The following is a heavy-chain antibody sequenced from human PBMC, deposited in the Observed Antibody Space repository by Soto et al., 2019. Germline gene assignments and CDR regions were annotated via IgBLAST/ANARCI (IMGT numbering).Heavy chain of an antibody. V-gene: IGHV1-69*05. CDR2: IIPIFGTA. CDR1: GGTFSSYA. J-gene: IGHJ6*02. D-gene: IGHD2-15*01. Sequence: QVQLVQSGAEVKKPGSSVKVSCKASGGTFSSYAISWVRQAPGQGLEWMGGIIPIFGTANYAQKFQGRVTXTXAXTXXTAYMALSSLRSEDTAVYYCASQGGSLYYYYGMDVWGQGTTVTVSS. CDR3: ASQGGSLYYYYGMDV.